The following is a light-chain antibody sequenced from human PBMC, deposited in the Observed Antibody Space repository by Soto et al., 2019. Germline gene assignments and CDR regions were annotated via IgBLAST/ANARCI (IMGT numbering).Light chain of an antibody. V-gene: IGKV3-20*01. Sequence: EIVLTQSPGTLSLSPGERATLSCRASQSIRSNYLAWYQQKPGQAPRLLISGASSCAAGIPERFSGSGSGTDFTLTISRLEPEDFAVYYCQQYGRSPPLYTFGQGTKLEIK. CDR1: QSIRSNY. CDR3: QQYGRSPPLYT. J-gene: IGKJ2*01. CDR2: GAS.